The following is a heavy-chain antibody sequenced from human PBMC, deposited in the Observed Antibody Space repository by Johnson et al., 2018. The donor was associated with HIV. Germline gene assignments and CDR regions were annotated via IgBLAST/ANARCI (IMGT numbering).Heavy chain of an antibody. J-gene: IGHJ3*02. CDR1: GFTFSSYG. D-gene: IGHD1-26*01. Sequence: VQLVESGGGVVQPGGSVRLSCAASGFTFSSYGMHWVRQAPGKGLEWVSYISSSGSTIYYADSVKGRFTISRDNAKNSLYLQMNSLRAEDTAVYYCARGLVIVGALPDAFDIWGQGTMVTVSS. V-gene: IGHV3-48*04. CDR3: ARGLVIVGALPDAFDI. CDR2: ISSSGSTI.